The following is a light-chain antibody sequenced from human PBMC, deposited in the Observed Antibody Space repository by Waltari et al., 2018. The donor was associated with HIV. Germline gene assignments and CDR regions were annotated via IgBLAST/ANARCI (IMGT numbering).Light chain of an antibody. CDR1: NTDIGAFDL. V-gene: IGLV2-14*03. J-gene: IGLJ3*02. Sequence: QSALTQPASVSGSPGQSVTISCTGGNTDIGAFDLVSWYQQRSGEAPQLIIFGVTRWPSGVSSRFSGFKSGHTASLTISGLHDGDEAYYFCSSYSTLKTILFGGGTKLTV. CDR3: SSYSTLKTIL. CDR2: GVT.